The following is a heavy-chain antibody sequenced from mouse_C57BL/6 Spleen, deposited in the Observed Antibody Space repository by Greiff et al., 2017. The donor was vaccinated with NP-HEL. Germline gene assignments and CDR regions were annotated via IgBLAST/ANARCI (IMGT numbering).Heavy chain of an antibody. J-gene: IGHJ2*01. CDR1: GYTFTDHT. V-gene: IGHV1-78*01. CDR2: IYPRDGST. D-gene: IGHD2-12*01. CDR3: ASGAYYIWYYFDY. Sequence: QVQLKQSDAELVKPGASVKISCKVSGYTFTDHTIHWMKQRPEQGLEWIGYIYPRDGSTKYNEKFKGKATLTADKSASTAYMQFNSLASEDSAVYFCASGAYYIWYYFDYWGQGTTLTVSS.